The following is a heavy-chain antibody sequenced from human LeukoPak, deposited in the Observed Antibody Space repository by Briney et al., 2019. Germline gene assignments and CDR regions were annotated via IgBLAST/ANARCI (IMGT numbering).Heavy chain of an antibody. D-gene: IGHD6-19*01. CDR2: IYYSGST. V-gene: IGHV4-59*01. J-gene: IGHJ4*02. CDR1: GGSISSYY. Sequence: SETLSLTCTVSGGSISSYYWSWIRQPPGKGLEWIGYIYYSGSTNYNPSLKSRVTISADTSKNQFSLKLSSVTAADTAVYYRAAGYSSGWYHVHFDYWGQGTLVTVTS. CDR3: AAGYSSGWYHVHFDY.